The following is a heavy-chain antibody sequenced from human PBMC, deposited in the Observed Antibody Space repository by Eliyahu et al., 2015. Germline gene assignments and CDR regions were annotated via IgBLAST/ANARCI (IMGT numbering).Heavy chain of an antibody. V-gene: IGHV4-34*01. CDR1: GGSFSGYY. Sequence: QVQLQQWGAGLLKPSETLSXTXAVXGGSFSGYYXSWIRQPPGXGLEWIXEIXHSGSTNYNPSLKXRVTISVDTSKNQFSLKXSSVTAADTAVYYCARGGYSYGSGMDVWGQGTTVTVSS. CDR2: IXHSGST. CDR3: ARGGYSYGSGMDV. J-gene: IGHJ6*02. D-gene: IGHD5-18*01.